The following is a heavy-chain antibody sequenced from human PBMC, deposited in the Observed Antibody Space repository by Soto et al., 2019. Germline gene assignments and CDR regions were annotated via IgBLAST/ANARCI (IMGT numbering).Heavy chain of an antibody. Sequence: ASVKVSCKASGYTFINYYMHWVRKAPGQGFEWMGRISPKSGGTNYGQKFQGRVSMTWDTSLKAAYMDLSSLMSEDTAVYYCAHGVVSPRVWFDPWGQGTRVTVSS. CDR1: GYTFINYY. J-gene: IGHJ5*02. V-gene: IGHV1-2*02. CDR2: ISPKSGGT. D-gene: IGHD3-3*01. CDR3: AHGVVSPRVWFDP.